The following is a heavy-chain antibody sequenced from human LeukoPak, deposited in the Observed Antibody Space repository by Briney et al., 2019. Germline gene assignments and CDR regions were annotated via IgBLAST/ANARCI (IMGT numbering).Heavy chain of an antibody. D-gene: IGHD4-17*01. Sequence: PGGSLRLSCAASGFTFSSYGMHWVRQAPGKGLEWVAVIWYDGSNKYYADSVRGRFTISRDNSKNTLYLQMNSLRAEDTAVYYCAKDVVDYGDYVFDYWGQGSLVTVSS. CDR2: IWYDGSNK. J-gene: IGHJ4*02. CDR3: AKDVVDYGDYVFDY. V-gene: IGHV3-33*06. CDR1: GFTFSSYG.